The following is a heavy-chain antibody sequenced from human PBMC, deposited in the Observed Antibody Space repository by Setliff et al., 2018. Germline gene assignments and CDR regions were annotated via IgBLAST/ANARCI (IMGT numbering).Heavy chain of an antibody. D-gene: IGHD2-2*01. V-gene: IGHV3-23*01. CDR3: VKGSSDSRPYYFDY. Sequence: LRLSCAASGFTFSDYYMNWIRQAPGTGLEWVSAISGSGGSTYYADSVKVRFTISRANSQNTLFLQMNRLRVEDTAVYFCVKGSSDSRPYYFDYWGQGMLVTVSS. CDR2: ISGSGGST. J-gene: IGHJ4*02. CDR1: GFTFSDYY.